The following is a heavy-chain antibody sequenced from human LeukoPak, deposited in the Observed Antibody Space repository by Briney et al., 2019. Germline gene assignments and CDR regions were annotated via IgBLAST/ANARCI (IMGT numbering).Heavy chain of an antibody. CDR2: ISSDGSSI. Sequence: GGSLRLSCAASGFTFSNYAMYWVRQAPGKGLVWVSRISSDGSSIIYADSVKGRFTISRDIAKNTLYLQMNSLRAEDTAVYYCARAQMGAPTDYWGQGTLVTVSS. D-gene: IGHD1-26*01. J-gene: IGHJ4*02. V-gene: IGHV3-74*01. CDR1: GFTFSNYA. CDR3: ARAQMGAPTDY.